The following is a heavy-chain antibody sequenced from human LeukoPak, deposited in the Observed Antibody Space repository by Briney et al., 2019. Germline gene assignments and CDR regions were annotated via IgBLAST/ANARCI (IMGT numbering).Heavy chain of an antibody. D-gene: IGHD2-2*01. V-gene: IGHV4-30-2*01. CDR2: ISHYENA. Sequence: SETLSLTCTVSGDSISSGGYFWSWIRQPPGKGLEWIGYISHYENAYYNPSLESRVTISVDTSKNQFSLKLSSLTAADTAVYYCARDIPPGTSWYWGQGTLVTVSS. J-gene: IGHJ4*02. CDR1: GDSISSGGYF. CDR3: ARDIPPGTSWY.